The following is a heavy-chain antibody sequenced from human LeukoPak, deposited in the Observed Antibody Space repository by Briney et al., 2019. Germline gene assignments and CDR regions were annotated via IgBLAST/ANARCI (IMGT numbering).Heavy chain of an antibody. CDR1: GASISYYY. Sequence: PSETLSLTCTVSGASISYYYWNWIRQPAGKGLEWIGRIYTSGRTYYNPPLKSRVSMSVDTSKNQFSLKLRSVTAADTAVYYCARLSTVTTSFDYWGQGTLVTVSS. CDR3: ARLSTVTTSFDY. J-gene: IGHJ4*02. D-gene: IGHD4-11*01. V-gene: IGHV4-4*07. CDR2: IYTSGRT.